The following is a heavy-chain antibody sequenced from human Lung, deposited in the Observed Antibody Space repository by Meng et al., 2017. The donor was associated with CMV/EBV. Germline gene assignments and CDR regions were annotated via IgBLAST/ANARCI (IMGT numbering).Heavy chain of an antibody. CDR2: IVVGSGNT. CDR1: GFTFTSSA. J-gene: IGHJ6*02. V-gene: IGHV1-58*01. CDR3: AAEALKEQWLVYYYGMDV. Sequence: AENVPRXACGFTFTSSAVQWVRQARGQRLEWIGWIVVGSGNTNYAQKFQERVTITRDMSTSTAYMELSSLRSEDTAVYYCAAEALKEQWLVYYYGMDVWGQGTMVTVSS. D-gene: IGHD6-19*01.